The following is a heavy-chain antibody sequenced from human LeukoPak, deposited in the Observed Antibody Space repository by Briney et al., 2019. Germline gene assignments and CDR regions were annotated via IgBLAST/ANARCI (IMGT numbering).Heavy chain of an antibody. CDR3: ARESIVVVPTTMDDASDI. D-gene: IGHD2-2*01. Sequence: GGSLRLSCAASGFTFSHYYMSWVRQAPGKGLEWMANIKQDGSEQFYLDSVKGRFTISRDNAKNALYLQMHSLRVEDTAVYYCARESIVVVPTTMDDASDIWGQGTMVTVSS. J-gene: IGHJ3*02. CDR1: GFTFSHYY. CDR2: IKQDGSEQ. V-gene: IGHV3-7*01.